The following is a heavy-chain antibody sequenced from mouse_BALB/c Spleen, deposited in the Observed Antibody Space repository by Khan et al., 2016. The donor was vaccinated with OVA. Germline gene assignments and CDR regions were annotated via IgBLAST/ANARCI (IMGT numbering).Heavy chain of an antibody. D-gene: IGHD1-2*01. V-gene: IGHV3-2*02. CDR1: GYSITSGYG. Sequence: EAKLLESGPGLVKPSQSLSLTCTVTGYSITSGYGWNWIRQFPGNKLEWMGYISYSGSTNYNPSLKSRISITRDTSKNQFFLQLNSVTTEDTATYYCARTARIKYWGQGTTLTVAS. CDR3: ARTARIKY. J-gene: IGHJ2*01. CDR2: ISYSGST.